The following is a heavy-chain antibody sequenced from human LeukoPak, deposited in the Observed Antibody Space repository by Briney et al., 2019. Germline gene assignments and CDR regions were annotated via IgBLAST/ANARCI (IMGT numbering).Heavy chain of an antibody. Sequence: SETLSLTCTVAGGSISSYYWSWIRQPAGKGLEWIGRIYTSGSTNYNPSLKSRVTMSVDTSKNQFSLKLSSVTAADTAVYYCSRDSQYYDIMTDHYYYYGMDVRGQGTTVTVSS. J-gene: IGHJ6*02. CDR2: IYTSGST. V-gene: IGHV4-4*07. D-gene: IGHD3-9*01. CDR3: SRDSQYYDIMTDHYYYYGMDV. CDR1: GGSISSYY.